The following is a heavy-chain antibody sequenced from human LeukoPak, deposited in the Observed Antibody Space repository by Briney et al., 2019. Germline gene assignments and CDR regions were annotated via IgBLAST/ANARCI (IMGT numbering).Heavy chain of an antibody. Sequence: SETLSLTCSVSGGSINRYFWSWIRQPPGKGLEWIGNIDYSGSTNYNPSLKSRVTMSVDTSKNQFSLKLHSVTAADTAMYYCARGGTYRGGADYWGQGTLVTVSS. V-gene: IGHV4-59*01. D-gene: IGHD4-11*01. CDR3: ARGGTYRGGADY. CDR2: IDYSGST. J-gene: IGHJ4*02. CDR1: GGSINRYF.